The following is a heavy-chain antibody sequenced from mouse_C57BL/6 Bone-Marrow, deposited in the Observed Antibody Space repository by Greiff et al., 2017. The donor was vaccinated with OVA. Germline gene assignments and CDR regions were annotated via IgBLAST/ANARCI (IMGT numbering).Heavy chain of an antibody. CDR2: IHPNSGST. J-gene: IGHJ1*03. CDR1: GYTFTSYW. CDR3: ARWTLKGYDWYFDV. D-gene: IGHD3-1*01. V-gene: IGHV1-64*01. Sequence: QVQLQQPGAELVKPGASVKLSCKASGYTFTSYWMHWVKQRPGQGLEWIGMIHPNSGSTNYNEKFKSKATLTVDKSSSTAYMQLSSLTSEDSAVYYCARWTLKGYDWYFDVWGTGTTVTVSS.